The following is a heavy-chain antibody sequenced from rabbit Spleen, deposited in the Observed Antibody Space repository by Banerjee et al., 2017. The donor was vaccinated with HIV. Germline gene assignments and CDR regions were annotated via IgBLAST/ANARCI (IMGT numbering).Heavy chain of an antibody. CDR3: ARGTKSWYTYGWDDYDYAIGEFDL. Sequence: QSLEESGGDLVKPGASLTLTCTASGFSFSSSYYMCWVRQAPGKGLEWIACIYAGSSGSTYYASWAKGRFTISETSSTTVTLQMTSLTAADTATYFCARGTKSWYTYGWDDYDYAIGEFDLWGPGTLVTVS. CDR2: IYAGSSGST. CDR1: GFSFSSSYY. D-gene: IGHD6-1*01. V-gene: IGHV1S40*01. J-gene: IGHJ4*01.